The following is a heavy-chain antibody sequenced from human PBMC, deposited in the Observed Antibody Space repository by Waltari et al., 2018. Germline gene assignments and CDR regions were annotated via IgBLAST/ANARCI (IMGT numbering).Heavy chain of an antibody. CDR1: GYTFTSYA. J-gene: IGHJ4*02. D-gene: IGHD3-10*01. CDR2: INAGNGNT. V-gene: IGHV1-3*01. CDR3: ARLGGDYYGSGYYDY. Sequence: QVQLVQSGAEVKKPGASVKVSCKASGYTFTSYAMHWVRQAPGQRLEWMGWINAGNGNTKYSQKFQGRVTITRDTSASTAYMELSSLRSEDTAVYYCARLGGDYYGSGYYDYWGQGTLVTVSS.